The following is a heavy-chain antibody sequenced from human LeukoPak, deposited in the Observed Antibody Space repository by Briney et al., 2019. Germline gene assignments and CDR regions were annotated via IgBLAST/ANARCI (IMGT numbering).Heavy chain of an antibody. V-gene: IGHV3-21*01. Sequence: GGSLRLSCVASGLDFSDSGMLWVRHAPGKGLEWLSSISSSSRYIYYAVSVKGRLTISRDNAKNSLYLHMDSLRAEDTAVYYCAREFTAMAFDYWGQGALVTVSS. CDR2: ISSSSRYI. CDR1: GLDFSDSG. J-gene: IGHJ4*02. D-gene: IGHD5-18*01. CDR3: AREFTAMAFDY.